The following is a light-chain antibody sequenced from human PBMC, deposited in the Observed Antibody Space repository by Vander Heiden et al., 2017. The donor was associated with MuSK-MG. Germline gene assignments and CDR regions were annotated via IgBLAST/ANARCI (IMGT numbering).Light chain of an antibody. CDR1: QNMNTF. CDR2: GTS. Sequence: DIQLTQSPSSLSASVGDRVTISCRASQNMNTFLNWFQQKPGKPPTLLIYGTSTLDSGVPSRFSGSGSGTDFTLTISRLQAEDFATYYCQQRDRTPITFGGGPKVEIK. CDR3: QQRDRTPIT. J-gene: IGKJ4*01. V-gene: IGKV1-39*01.